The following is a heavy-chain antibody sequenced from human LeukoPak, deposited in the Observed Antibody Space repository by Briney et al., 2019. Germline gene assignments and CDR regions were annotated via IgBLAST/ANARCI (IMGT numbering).Heavy chain of an antibody. J-gene: IGHJ4*02. D-gene: IGHD6-19*01. CDR2: FDPEDGET. V-gene: IGHV1-24*01. Sequence: ASVKVSCKVSGYTLTELSMHWVRQAPGKGLEWTGGFDPEDGETIYAQKFQGRVTMTEDTSTDTAYMELSSLRSEDTAVYYCATVRSYSSGWYRFFDYWGQGTLVTVSS. CDR3: ATVRSYSSGWYRFFDY. CDR1: GYTLTELS.